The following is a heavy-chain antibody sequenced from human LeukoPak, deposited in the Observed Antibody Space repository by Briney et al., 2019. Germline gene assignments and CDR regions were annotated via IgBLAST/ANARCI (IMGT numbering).Heavy chain of an antibody. J-gene: IGHJ6*02. Sequence: GGSLRLSCAASGFTFSNYAMSWVRQAPGEGLEWVAAISGNGDITYYTDSVKGRFTISRDNSKNTLYLQMNSLRAEDTAVYYCAREGWIFGVVYGPMDVWGQGTTVTVSS. D-gene: IGHD3-3*01. CDR3: AREGWIFGVVYGPMDV. CDR1: GFTFSNYA. V-gene: IGHV3-23*01. CDR2: ISGNGDIT.